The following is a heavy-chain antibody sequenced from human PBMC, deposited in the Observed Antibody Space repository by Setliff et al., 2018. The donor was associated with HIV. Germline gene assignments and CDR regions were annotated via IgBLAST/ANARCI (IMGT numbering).Heavy chain of an antibody. Sequence: SVKVSCKASGGTFSRDAISWVRQAPGQGLEWMGGIISMFGTANYAQKFQGRVTITTDESTSTAYMELSSLRSEDTAVYYCARGAVVTNYFDYWGQGTLVTVSS. CDR2: IISMFGTA. CDR1: GGTFSRDA. D-gene: IGHD2-15*01. J-gene: IGHJ4*02. CDR3: ARGAVVTNYFDY. V-gene: IGHV1-69*05.